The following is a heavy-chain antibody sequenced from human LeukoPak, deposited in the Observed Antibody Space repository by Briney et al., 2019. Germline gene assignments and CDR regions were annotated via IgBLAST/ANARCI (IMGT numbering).Heavy chain of an antibody. CDR3: TNRVAGGGDY. Sequence: GGSLRLSCAASGFTFNNAWMNWVRQAPGKGLEWVGRIKSKTEGGTTDYAAPVKGRFTISRDDSKNTLYLQMNSLKTEDTAVYYCTNRVAGGGDYWGQGTLITVSS. CDR2: IKSKTEGGTT. V-gene: IGHV3-15*07. D-gene: IGHD6-19*01. J-gene: IGHJ4*02. CDR1: GFTFNNAW.